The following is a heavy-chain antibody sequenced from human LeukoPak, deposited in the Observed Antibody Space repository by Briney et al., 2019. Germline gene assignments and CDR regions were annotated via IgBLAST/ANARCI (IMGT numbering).Heavy chain of an antibody. V-gene: IGHV3-30*18. Sequence: GGSLRLSCAASGFTFSSYGMHWVRQAPGKGLEWVAVISYDGSNKYYADSVKGRFTISRDNSKNTLYLQMNSLRAEDTAVYYCAKDQRSMVRGVIHPDYWGQGTLVTVSS. J-gene: IGHJ4*02. CDR3: AKDQRSMVRGVIHPDY. D-gene: IGHD3-10*01. CDR2: ISYDGSNK. CDR1: GFTFSSYG.